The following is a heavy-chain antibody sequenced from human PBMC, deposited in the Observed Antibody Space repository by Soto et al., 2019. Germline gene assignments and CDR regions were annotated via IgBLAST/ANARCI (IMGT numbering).Heavy chain of an antibody. CDR3: ARAGAATLSDY. CDR1: GGPIRSHY. Sequence: PAETLSLTCTASGGPIRSHYCTRIRQPPGKGLEWIGYMYYSGSTNYNPSLKSRVTISVDTSKNQFSLKLSSVTAADTAVYYCARAGAATLSDYWGQGTLVTVS. J-gene: IGHJ4*02. D-gene: IGHD2-15*01. V-gene: IGHV4-59*11. CDR2: MYYSGST.